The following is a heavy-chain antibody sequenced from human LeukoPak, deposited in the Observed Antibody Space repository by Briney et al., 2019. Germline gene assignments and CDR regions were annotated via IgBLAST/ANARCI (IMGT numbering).Heavy chain of an antibody. Sequence: NPSETLSLTCTVSGGSISSSSYYWGWIRQPPGKGLEWIGSIYYSGSTYYNPSLKSRVTISVDTSKNQFSLKLSSVTAADTAVYYCVRVDNGGNYFDYWGQGTLVTVSS. V-gene: IGHV4-39*01. J-gene: IGHJ4*02. CDR3: VRVDNGGNYFDY. CDR1: GGSISSSSYY. D-gene: IGHD4-23*01. CDR2: IYYSGST.